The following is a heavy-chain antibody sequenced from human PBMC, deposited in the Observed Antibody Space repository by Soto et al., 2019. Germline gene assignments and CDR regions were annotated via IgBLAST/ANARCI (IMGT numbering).Heavy chain of an antibody. J-gene: IGHJ4*02. Sequence: GGSLRLSCAASGFTFSTYWMSWVRQSPGKGLEWVANINQDGSDQYYVDSVKGRFAISRDNAKNSLFLYMNIVRAEHTAVYYCARDRGWDIVIIPASFDSWGQGTLVTVSS. CDR2: INQDGSDQ. D-gene: IGHD2-2*01. CDR3: ARDRGWDIVIIPASFDS. CDR1: GFTFSTYW. V-gene: IGHV3-7*01.